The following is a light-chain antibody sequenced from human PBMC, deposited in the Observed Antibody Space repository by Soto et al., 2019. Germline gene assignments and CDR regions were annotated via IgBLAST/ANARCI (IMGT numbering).Light chain of an antibody. CDR3: QQRSNWPPVT. CDR2: DAS. V-gene: IGKV3-11*01. CDR1: QSVSSY. J-gene: IGKJ4*01. Sequence: EIVLRQSPATLSLSPGERATLSFRASQSVSSYLAWYQQKPGQAPRLLIYDASNRATGIPARFSGSGSGTDFTLTISSLEPEDFAVYYCQQRSNWPPVTFGGGTKVDIK.